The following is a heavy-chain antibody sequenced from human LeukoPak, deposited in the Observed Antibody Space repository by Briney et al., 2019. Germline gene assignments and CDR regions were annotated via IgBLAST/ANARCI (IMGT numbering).Heavy chain of an antibody. CDR3: ARNLIPEQLVLNF. D-gene: IGHD6-13*01. CDR1: GGSISSGSYC. V-gene: IGHV4-61*09. CDR2: IYTRGST. Sequence: SETLSLTCTVSGGSISSGSYCWSWIRQPAGKGLEWIGHIYTRGSTNYNPSRKSRVTISVDTSKNQYSLNLKSVTPEDTAVYYCARNLIPEQLVLNFWGQGTLVTVSS. J-gene: IGHJ4*02.